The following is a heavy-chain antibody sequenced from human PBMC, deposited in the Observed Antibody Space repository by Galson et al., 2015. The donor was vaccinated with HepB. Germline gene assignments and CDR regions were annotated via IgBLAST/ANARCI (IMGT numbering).Heavy chain of an antibody. CDR1: GFTFSTYA. CDR3: AKDTRGFGVVIRRFDY. D-gene: IGHD3-3*01. CDR2: ISGSGGNT. Sequence: LRLSCAASGFTFSTYAMNWVRQAPGKGLEWVSGISGSGGNTYYADSVKGRFTISRDSSTNTVYLRMNSLRVEDTAVYYCAKDTRGFGVVIRRFDYWGQGTLVTVSS. J-gene: IGHJ4*02. V-gene: IGHV3-23*01.